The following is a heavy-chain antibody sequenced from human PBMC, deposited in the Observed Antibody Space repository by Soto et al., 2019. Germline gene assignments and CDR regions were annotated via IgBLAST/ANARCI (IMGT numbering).Heavy chain of an antibody. CDR3: AREVTTYLCTFDY. J-gene: IGHJ4*02. D-gene: IGHD4-17*01. V-gene: IGHV4-61*08. CDR2: IYYSGST. CDR1: GGSISSGGYY. Sequence: SETLSLTCTVSGGSISSGGYYWSWIRQHPGKGLEWIGYIYYSGSTNYNPSLKSRVTISVVTSNNHFSLKLSSVTAADSAVYYWAREVTTYLCTFDYWGQGTLVTVSS.